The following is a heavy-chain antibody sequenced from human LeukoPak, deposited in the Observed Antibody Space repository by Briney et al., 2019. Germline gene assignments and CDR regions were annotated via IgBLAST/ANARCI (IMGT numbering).Heavy chain of an antibody. CDR1: GGSISSYY. J-gene: IGHJ4*02. Sequence: SETLSLTCSVSGGSISSYYWTWIRQPPGKGLEWIGYIFYSGSTNYNPSLESRVTISVDTSTNQFSPKLRSVTAADTAVYYCARGQLIAAPRPNSFDYWGQGTLVTVSS. CDR3: ARGQLIAAPRPNSFDY. V-gene: IGHV4-59*01. CDR2: IFYSGST. D-gene: IGHD6-13*01.